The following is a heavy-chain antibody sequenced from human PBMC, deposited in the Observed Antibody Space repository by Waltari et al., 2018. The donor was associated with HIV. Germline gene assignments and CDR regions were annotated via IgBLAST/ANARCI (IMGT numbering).Heavy chain of an antibody. V-gene: IGHV4-39*07. CDR3: ARSHGRLTLSAGVRSPGDY. CDR1: GGSISRSTYY. Sequence: QLHLQESGPGLVKPSETLSLTCTVSGGSISRSTYYWGWIRQPPGKGPEWIGSIYYSGTTYYNPSLRGRVAISLDASKTQFSRKVTAVTAAYTAIYYCARSHGRLTLSAGVRSPGDYWGQGTLVTVSS. D-gene: IGHD3-3*01. J-gene: IGHJ4*02. CDR2: IYYSGTT.